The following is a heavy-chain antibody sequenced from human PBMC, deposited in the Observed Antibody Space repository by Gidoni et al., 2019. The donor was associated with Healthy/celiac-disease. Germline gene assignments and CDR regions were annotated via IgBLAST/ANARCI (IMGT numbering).Heavy chain of an antibody. CDR2: ISSSSSYI. V-gene: IGHV3-21*01. J-gene: IGHJ3*02. Sequence: EVQLVESGGGLVKPGGSLRRSCAASGFTFSSDSMNWVRQAPGQGLEWVSSISSSSSYIYYADSVKGRFTISRDNAKNSLYLQMNSLRAEDTAVYYCARDYYYGSGSYLGPDAFDIWGQGTMVTVSS. D-gene: IGHD3-10*01. CDR1: GFTFSSDS. CDR3: ARDYYYGSGSYLGPDAFDI.